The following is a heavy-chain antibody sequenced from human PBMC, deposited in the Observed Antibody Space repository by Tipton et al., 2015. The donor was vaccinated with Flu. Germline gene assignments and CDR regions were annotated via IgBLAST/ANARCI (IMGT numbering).Heavy chain of an antibody. J-gene: IGHJ4*02. V-gene: IGHV1-2*02. CDR3: AKDGVAATDY. CDR2: INPDSGGT. D-gene: IGHD2-15*01. Sequence: QLVQSGAEVKKPGASVRVSCKASGYTFNIYYIHWVRQAPGQGLEWTGWINPDSGGTYYAQKFQGRVTMTRDTAIRTVYMELSSLRSDDTAVYYCAKDGVAATDYWGQGTLVTVSS. CDR1: GYTFNIYY.